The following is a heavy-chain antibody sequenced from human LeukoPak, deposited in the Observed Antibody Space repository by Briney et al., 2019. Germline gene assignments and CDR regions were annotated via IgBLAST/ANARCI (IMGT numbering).Heavy chain of an antibody. CDR3: ARSWSYGMDV. V-gene: IGHV4-59*08. CDR1: GGSISSYY. CDR2: ISYSGSP. J-gene: IGHJ6*02. D-gene: IGHD2-8*02. Sequence: PSETLSLTCTVSGGSISSYYWSWIRQPPGKGLECIGYISYSGSPNYNPSLESRVTISVDTPKNQFSLKLSSVTAADTAVYYCARSWSYGMDVWGQGTTVAVSS.